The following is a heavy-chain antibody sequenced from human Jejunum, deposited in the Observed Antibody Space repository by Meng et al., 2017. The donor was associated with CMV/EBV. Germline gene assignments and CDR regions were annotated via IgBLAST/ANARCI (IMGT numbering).Heavy chain of an antibody. D-gene: IGHD3-10*01. CDR2: ISYDGANK. V-gene: IGHV3-30-3*01. CDR3: ARGERDLMD. CDR1: GFTFSYSA. Sequence: SCAASGFTFSYSAMPWVRQAPGKGLEWVAVISYDGANKYYADSVKGRFTLSRDDSKNTVFLQMNSLRADDTAVYYCARGERDLMDWGQGTLVTVSS. J-gene: IGHJ4*02.